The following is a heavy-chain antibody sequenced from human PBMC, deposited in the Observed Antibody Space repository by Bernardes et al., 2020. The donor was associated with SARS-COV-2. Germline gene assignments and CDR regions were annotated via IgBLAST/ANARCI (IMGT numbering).Heavy chain of an antibody. J-gene: IGHJ4*02. Sequence: GSLRLSCAASGFTVSSNYMSWVRQAPGKGLEWVSVIYSGGSTYYADSVKGRFTISRDNSKNTLYLQMNSLRAEDTAVYYCARSPRSSWPFDYWGQGTLVTVSS. CDR1: GFTVSSNY. CDR3: ARSPRSSWPFDY. D-gene: IGHD6-13*01. V-gene: IGHV3-66*01. CDR2: IYSGGST.